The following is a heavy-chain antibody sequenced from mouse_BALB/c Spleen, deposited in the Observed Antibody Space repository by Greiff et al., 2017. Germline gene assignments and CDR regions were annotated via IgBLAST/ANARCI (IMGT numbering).Heavy chain of an antibody. V-gene: IGHV5-9-4*01. CDR3: ARGYSYVEPMDY. J-gene: IGHJ4*01. CDR1: GFTFSSYA. D-gene: IGHD1-2*01. Sequence: DVKLVESGGGLVKPGGSLKLSCAASGFTFSSYAMSWVRQSPEKRLEWVAEISSGGSYTYYPDTVTGRFTISRDNAKNTLYLKMSSLRSEDTAMYYCARGYSYVEPMDYWGQGTSVTVSS. CDR2: ISSGGSYT.